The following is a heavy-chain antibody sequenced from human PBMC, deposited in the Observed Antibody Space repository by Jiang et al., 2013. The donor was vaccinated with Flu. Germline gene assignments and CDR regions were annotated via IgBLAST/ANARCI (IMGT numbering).Heavy chain of an antibody. CDR3: ARDQSGGYNWFDP. V-gene: IGHV4-59*01. CDR2: VYYSGTA. CDR1: GGSITSYH. D-gene: IGHD3-3*01. J-gene: IGHJ5*02. Sequence: SGPGLVKPSETLSLTCTVSGGSITSYHWTWIRQPPGKGLDWIGSVYYSGTANYNPSLKSRVTISVDTSKTQFSLNLNSVTAADTAVYYCARDQSGGYNWFDPWGPEPGHRLL.